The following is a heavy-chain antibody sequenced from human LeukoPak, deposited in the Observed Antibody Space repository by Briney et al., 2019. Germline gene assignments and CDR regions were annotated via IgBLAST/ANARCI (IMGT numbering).Heavy chain of an antibody. V-gene: IGHV4-31*03. CDR3: ARGYYYDSSGFDP. CDR1: GGSISSGGYY. CDR2: IYYSGST. Sequence: PSETLSLTCTVSGGSISSGGYYWSWIRQHPGKGLEWIGYIYYSGSTYCNPSLKSRVTISVDTSKNQFSLKLSSVTAADTAVYYCARGYYYDSSGFDPWGQGTLVTVSS. J-gene: IGHJ5*02. D-gene: IGHD3-22*01.